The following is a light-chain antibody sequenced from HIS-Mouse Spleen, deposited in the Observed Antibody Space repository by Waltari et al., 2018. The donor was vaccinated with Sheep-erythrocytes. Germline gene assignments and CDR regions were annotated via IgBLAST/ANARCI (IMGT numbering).Light chain of an antibody. CDR1: QSVSSY. Sequence: EIVLTQSPATLSLSPGERATLSCRASQSVSSYLAWYQQKPGQAPRLRIYDASNRATGSPARFSGSGSGTDFTLTISSLEPEDFAVYYCQQRSNWYTFGQGTKLEIK. V-gene: IGKV3-11*01. CDR2: DAS. CDR3: QQRSNWYT. J-gene: IGKJ2*01.